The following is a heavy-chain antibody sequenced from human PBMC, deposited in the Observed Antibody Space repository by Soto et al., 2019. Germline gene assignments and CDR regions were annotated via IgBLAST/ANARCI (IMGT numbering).Heavy chain of an antibody. CDR1: GFSFSTYG. CDR3: VRAAGYSGDNYVYYYGMDI. V-gene: IGHV3-33*01. CDR2: VWYDGRNK. D-gene: IGHD5-12*01. Sequence: QVQLVESGGGVVQPGRSLRLSCTASGFSFSTYGMQWVRQAPGMGLEWVALVWYDGRNKHYVDSVAGRFTISRDNSKNTLYLEMNRLRDEDTAVYYCVRAAGYSGDNYVYYYGMDIWGQGTTFTVSS. J-gene: IGHJ6*02.